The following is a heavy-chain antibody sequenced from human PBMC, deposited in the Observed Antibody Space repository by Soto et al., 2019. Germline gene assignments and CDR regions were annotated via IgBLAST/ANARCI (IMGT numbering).Heavy chain of an antibody. J-gene: IGHJ5*01. CDR1: W. D-gene: IGHD1-1*01. CDR2: VHISGHS. Sequence: WCHWIQKSPDKGLEWIAEVHISGHSNYNPSLRSRVSVSIDSSKNQFYLNLNSVTAADTAIYYCARVRQGCSANNCYFDPWGQGTQVTV. V-gene: IGHV4-4*02. CDR3: ARVRQGCSANNCYFDP.